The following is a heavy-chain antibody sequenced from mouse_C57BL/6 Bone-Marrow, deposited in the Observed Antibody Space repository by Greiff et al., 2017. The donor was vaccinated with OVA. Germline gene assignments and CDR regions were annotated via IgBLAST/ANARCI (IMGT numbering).Heavy chain of an antibody. CDR3: TTHGNSWFAY. Sequence: VQLQQSGAELVRPGASVKLSCTASGFNIKDDYMHWVKQRPEQGLEWIGWIDPENGDTEYASKFQGKATITADTSSNTAYLQLSSLTSEDTAVYYYTTHGNSWFAYWGQGTLVTVSA. J-gene: IGHJ3*01. CDR2: IDPENGDT. D-gene: IGHD2-1*01. V-gene: IGHV14-4*01. CDR1: GFNIKDDY.